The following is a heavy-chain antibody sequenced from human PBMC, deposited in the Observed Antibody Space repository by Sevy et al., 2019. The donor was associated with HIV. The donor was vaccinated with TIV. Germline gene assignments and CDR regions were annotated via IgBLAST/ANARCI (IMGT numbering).Heavy chain of an antibody. J-gene: IGHJ6*02. Sequence: GSLRLSCAASGFTFSSYAMHWVRQAPGKGLEWVAVISYDGSNKYYADSVKGRFTISRDNSKNTLYLQMNSLRAEDTAVYYCARVLGIVVVPAADYYGMDVWGQGTTVTVSS. V-gene: IGHV3-30*04. CDR3: ARVLGIVVVPAADYYGMDV. CDR2: ISYDGSNK. D-gene: IGHD2-2*01. CDR1: GFTFSSYA.